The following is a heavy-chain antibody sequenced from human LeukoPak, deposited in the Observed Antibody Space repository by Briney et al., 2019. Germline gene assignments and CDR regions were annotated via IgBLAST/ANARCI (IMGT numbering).Heavy chain of an antibody. D-gene: IGHD3-3*01. CDR3: AREMDYDFWSGYYVDWFDP. CDR1: GGSISSGSYY. CDR2: IYTSGST. V-gene: IGHV4-61*02. Sequence: PSETLSLTCTVSGGSISSGSYYWSWIRQPAGKVLEWIGRIYTSGSTNYNPSLKSRVTISVDTSKNQFSLKLSSVTAADTAVYYCAREMDYDFWSGYYVDWFDPWGQGTLVTVSS. J-gene: IGHJ5*02.